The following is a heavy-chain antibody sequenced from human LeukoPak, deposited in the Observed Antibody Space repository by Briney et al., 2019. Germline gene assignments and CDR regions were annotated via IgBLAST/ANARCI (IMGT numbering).Heavy chain of an antibody. CDR2: FYYSGGT. CDR1: GGSISSSSYY. CDR3: ARISGPYYYGVDV. J-gene: IGHJ6*02. Sequence: SETLSLTCTVSGGSISSSSYYWGWIRQPPGKGLEWIGSFYYSGGTYYNTSLKSRVTISVDTSKNQFSLKLKSVTAADTAVYYCARISGPYYYGVDVSGQGTTVTVSS. V-gene: IGHV4-39*07. D-gene: IGHD3-10*01.